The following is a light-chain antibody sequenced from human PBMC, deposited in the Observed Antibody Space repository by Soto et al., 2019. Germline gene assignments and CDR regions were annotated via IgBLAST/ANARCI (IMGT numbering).Light chain of an antibody. J-gene: IGLJ1*01. V-gene: IGLV2-14*01. Sequence: QSALTQPASVSGSPGQSITLSCTGPRRDVGGYNYVSWYQQHPGKAPKLMIYEVSNRPSGVSNRFSGSKSVNTASLTISGLQAEDEADYYCSSYTSSSTRVFGTGTKLNAL. CDR1: RRDVGGYNY. CDR2: EVS. CDR3: SSYTSSSTRV.